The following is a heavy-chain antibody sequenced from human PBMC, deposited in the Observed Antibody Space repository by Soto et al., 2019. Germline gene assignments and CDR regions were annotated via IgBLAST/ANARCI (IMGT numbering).Heavy chain of an antibody. D-gene: IGHD2-2*01. Sequence: QVQLVESGGGVVQPGRSLRLSCAASGFTLSRYTMHWVRQAPGKGLEWVAVTSYDGSESFYADPVKGRFTISRDNSKNTLYLQLNSLRPDDTALYYSARSIRPLYQPLVSPVDYWGRGTLVTVSS. V-gene: IGHV3-30-3*01. CDR3: ARSIRPLYQPLVSPVDY. J-gene: IGHJ4*02. CDR1: GFTLSRYT. CDR2: TSYDGSES.